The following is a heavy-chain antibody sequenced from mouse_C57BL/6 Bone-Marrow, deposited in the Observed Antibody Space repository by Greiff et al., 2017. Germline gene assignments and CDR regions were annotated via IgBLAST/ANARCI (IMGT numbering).Heavy chain of an antibody. J-gene: IGHJ3*01. V-gene: IGHV5-4*03. Sequence: EVMLVESGGGLVKPGGSLKLSCAASGFTFSSYAMSWVRQTPEKRLEWVATISDGGSYTYYPDNVKGRFTISRDNAKNNLYLQMSHLKSEDTAMYYCARYYYDYDGGFAYWGQGTLVTVSA. CDR2: ISDGGSYT. CDR1: GFTFSSYA. D-gene: IGHD2-4*01. CDR3: ARYYYDYDGGFAY.